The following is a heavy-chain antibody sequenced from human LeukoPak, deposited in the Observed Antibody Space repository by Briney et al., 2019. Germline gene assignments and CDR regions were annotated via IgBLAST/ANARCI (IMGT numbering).Heavy chain of an antibody. J-gene: IGHJ4*02. CDR2: IDYSGST. D-gene: IGHD3-10*01. CDR1: GGSISSNY. V-gene: IGHV4-59*01. CDR3: AREGSLRFHFDY. Sequence: SETLSLTCTVSGGSISSNYWSWIRQPPGKGLEWIGYIDYSGSTNYIPSLKSRVTISVDTSKNQFSLKLSSVTAADTAVYYCAREGSLRFHFDYWGQGTLVTVFS.